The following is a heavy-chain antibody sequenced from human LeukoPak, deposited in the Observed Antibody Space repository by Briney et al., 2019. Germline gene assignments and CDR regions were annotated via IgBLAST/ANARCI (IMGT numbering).Heavy chain of an antibody. J-gene: IGHJ4*02. D-gene: IGHD3-22*01. CDR3: ARTLPHYYDSSGYFKNPGLYYFDY. Sequence: KSSETLSLTCTVSGGSISSYYWSWIRQPAGKGLEWIGRIYTSGSTNYNPSLKSRVTISVDTSKNQFSLKLSSVTAADTAVYYCARTLPHYYDSSGYFKNPGLYYFDYWGQGTLVTVSS. V-gene: IGHV4-4*07. CDR1: GGSISSYY. CDR2: IYTSGST.